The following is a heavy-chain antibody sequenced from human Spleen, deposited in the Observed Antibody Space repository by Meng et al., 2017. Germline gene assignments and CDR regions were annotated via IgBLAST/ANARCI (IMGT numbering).Heavy chain of an antibody. CDR2: NDISGQNA. J-gene: IGHJ4*02. V-gene: IGHV3-23*01. CDR1: GFTFPSSA. Sequence: GESLKISCAASGFTFPSSAMCRVRQAPGKGLEWVSWNDISGQNANYADSVKGRFTISRDNSKNTLYLQMNSLRPEDTAVYYCAKEIRPNDYWGQGTLVTVSS. CDR3: AKEIRPNDY.